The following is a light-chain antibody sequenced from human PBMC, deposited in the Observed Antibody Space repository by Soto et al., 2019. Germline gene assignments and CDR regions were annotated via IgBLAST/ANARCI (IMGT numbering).Light chain of an antibody. J-gene: IGKJ1*01. CDR1: QSISSW. Sequence: DIHLTQSPSTLSASVGDRVTITCRASQSISSWLAWYQQKPGKAPKLLIYKASTLESGVPSRFSGSGSGTEFTLTISSLQPDDFATYYCQHWVDYMWTFGQGTKAEIK. V-gene: IGKV1-5*03. CDR3: QHWVDYMWT. CDR2: KAS.